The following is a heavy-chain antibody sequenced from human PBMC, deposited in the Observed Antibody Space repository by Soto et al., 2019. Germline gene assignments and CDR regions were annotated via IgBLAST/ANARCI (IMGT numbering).Heavy chain of an antibody. D-gene: IGHD3-22*01. CDR3: AKDGSYYDTPTESDY. Sequence: EVHLLGSGGGSVQPGGSLRLSCAASGFTFSSFVMSWVRQAPGKGLEWVSAISGSGGSTFYADSVKGRFTLSRDNSKNTLLLQMNSLRAEDTAVYYCAKDGSYYDTPTESDYWGQGTLVTVSS. CDR1: GFTFSSFV. J-gene: IGHJ4*02. CDR2: ISGSGGST. V-gene: IGHV3-23*01.